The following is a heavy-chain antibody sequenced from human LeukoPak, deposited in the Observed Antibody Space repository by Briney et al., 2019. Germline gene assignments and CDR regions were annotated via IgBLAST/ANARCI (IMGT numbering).Heavy chain of an antibody. Sequence: GGSLRLSCAASGFTFSGYTMNWVRRAPGKGLEWVSYISSSSSTIYYADSVKGRFTISRDNAKNSLYLQMNSLRADDTAVYYCARDPPDHYYESSGYLDYWGQGTLVTVSS. CDR3: ARDPPDHYYESSGYLDY. V-gene: IGHV3-48*04. D-gene: IGHD3-22*01. J-gene: IGHJ4*02. CDR2: ISSSSSTI. CDR1: GFTFSGYT.